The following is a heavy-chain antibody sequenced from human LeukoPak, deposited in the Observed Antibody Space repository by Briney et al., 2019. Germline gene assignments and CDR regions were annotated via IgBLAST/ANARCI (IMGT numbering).Heavy chain of an antibody. V-gene: IGHV3-30-3*01. J-gene: IGHJ4*02. CDR2: ISYDGSNK. CDR1: GFTFSSYA. Sequence: GGSLRLSCAASGFTFSSYAMHWVRQAPGKGLEWVAVISYDGSNKYYADSVKGRFTISRDNSKNTLYLQMNSLRAEDTAVYYCARVPLRFLEQGALDYWGQGTLVTVSS. CDR3: ARVPLRFLEQGALDY. D-gene: IGHD3-3*01.